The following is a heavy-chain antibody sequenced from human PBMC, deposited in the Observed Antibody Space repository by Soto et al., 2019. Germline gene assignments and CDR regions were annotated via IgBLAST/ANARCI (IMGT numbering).Heavy chain of an antibody. CDR3: ARGPRLDSSSWLDYYYYYYMDV. Sequence: ASVKVSCKASGYTFTGYYMHWVRQAPGQGLEWMGWINPNSGGTNYAQKFQGWVTMTRDTSISTAYMELSRLRSEDTAVYYCARGPRLDSSSWLDYYYYYYMDVWGKGTTVTVSS. CDR2: INPNSGGT. D-gene: IGHD6-13*01. V-gene: IGHV1-2*04. CDR1: GYTFTGYY. J-gene: IGHJ6*03.